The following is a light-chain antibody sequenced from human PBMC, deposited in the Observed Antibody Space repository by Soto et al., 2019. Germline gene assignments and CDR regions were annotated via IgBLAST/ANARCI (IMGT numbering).Light chain of an antibody. CDR3: NSYTSSTTVV. CDR1: SSDVGGYNY. V-gene: IGLV2-14*01. J-gene: IGLJ2*01. CDR2: DVT. Sequence: QSVLTQPASVSGSPGQSITISCTGTSSDVGGYNYLSWYQQHPSKAPTLMIYDVTNRPSGVSNRFSGSKSGNTASLTISGLQAEDEADYYCNSYTSSTTVVFGGGTKLTVL.